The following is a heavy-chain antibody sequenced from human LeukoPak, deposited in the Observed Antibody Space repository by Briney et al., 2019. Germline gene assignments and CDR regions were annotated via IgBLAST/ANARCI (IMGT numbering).Heavy chain of an antibody. CDR3: ARGAGDSDAFDI. V-gene: IGHV1-8*01. CDR2: MNPNSGNT. Sequence: ASVKASCKASGYTFTSYDINWVRQATGQGLEWMGWMNPNSGNTGYAQKFQGRVTMTRNTSISTAYMELSSLRSEDTAVYYCARGAGDSDAFDIWGQGTMVTVSS. D-gene: IGHD3-16*01. J-gene: IGHJ3*02. CDR1: GYTFTSYD.